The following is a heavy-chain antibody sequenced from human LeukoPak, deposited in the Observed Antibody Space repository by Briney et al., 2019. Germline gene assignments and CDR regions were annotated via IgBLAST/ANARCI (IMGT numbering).Heavy chain of an antibody. CDR1: GFTVSSNY. J-gene: IGHJ6*02. CDR3: ARETLRYYDSSGYYGGYYGMDV. CDR2: IYSGGST. V-gene: IGHV3-66*01. D-gene: IGHD3-22*01. Sequence: GGSLRLSCAASGFTVSSNYMSWARQAPGKGLEWVSVIYSGGSTYYADSVKGRFTISRDNSKNTLYLQMNSLRAEDTAVYYCARETLRYYDSSGYYGGYYGMDVWGQGTTVTVSS.